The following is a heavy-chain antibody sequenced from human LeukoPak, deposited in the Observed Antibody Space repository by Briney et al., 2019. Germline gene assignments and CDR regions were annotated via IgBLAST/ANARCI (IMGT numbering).Heavy chain of an antibody. CDR3: AKRSGYTTGWFFDF. D-gene: IGHD6-19*01. CDR1: GFTFSTYS. J-gene: IGHJ4*02. V-gene: IGHV3-23*01. Sequence: GGSLRLSCAASGFTFSTYSMNWVRQAPGKGLEWVSSISGSGDNTYYAESVKGRFTISRDNSKNTLFLQMNSLRAEDTAVFYCAKRSGYTTGWFFDFWGQGTLVTVSS. CDR2: ISGSGDNT.